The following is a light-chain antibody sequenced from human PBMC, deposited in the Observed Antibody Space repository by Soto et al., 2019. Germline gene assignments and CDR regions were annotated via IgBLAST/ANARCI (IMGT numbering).Light chain of an antibody. Sequence: QSALTQPASVSGSPGQSITISCAGTRDDIGAYDYVSWYQQHPGNAPKLLVYEVTNRPSGVSHRFSGSKSGNTASLTISWLQAEDEADYYCNSYTNSSAVVFGGGTKVTVL. V-gene: IGLV2-14*01. CDR1: RDDIGAYDY. J-gene: IGLJ2*01. CDR2: EVT. CDR3: NSYTNSSAVV.